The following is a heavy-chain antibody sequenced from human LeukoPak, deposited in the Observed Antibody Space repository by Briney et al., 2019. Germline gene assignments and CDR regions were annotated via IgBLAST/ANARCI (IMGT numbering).Heavy chain of an antibody. Sequence: ASVKVSCKASGYTFTSYGISWVRQAPGQGLEWMGWISAYNGNTNYAQKLQGRVTMTTDTSTSTAYMELRSLRSDDTAVYYCARDLYYYDSRGYCHFDYWGQGTLVTVSS. CDR3: ARDLYYYDSRGYCHFDY. D-gene: IGHD3-22*01. J-gene: IGHJ4*02. V-gene: IGHV1-18*01. CDR2: ISAYNGNT. CDR1: GYTFTSYG.